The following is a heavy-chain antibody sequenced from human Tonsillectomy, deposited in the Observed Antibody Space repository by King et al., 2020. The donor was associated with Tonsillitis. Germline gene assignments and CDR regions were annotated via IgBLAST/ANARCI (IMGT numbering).Heavy chain of an antibody. CDR1: GGSFSNYY. V-gene: IGHV4-34*01. CDR2: IYHSGST. Sequence: VQLQQWGAGLLKPSETLSLTCAVYGGSFSNYYWSWIRQPPGKGLEWIGEIYHSGSTNYNPSLKSRVTISVDTSKTQFSLKLTSVTAADTAVYYCARNAIGYCPDYWGQGTLVTVSS. J-gene: IGHJ4*02. CDR3: ARNAIGYCPDY. D-gene: IGHD2-15*01.